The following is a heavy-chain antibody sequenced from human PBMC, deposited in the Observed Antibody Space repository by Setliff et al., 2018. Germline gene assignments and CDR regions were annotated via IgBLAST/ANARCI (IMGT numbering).Heavy chain of an antibody. CDR2: IYPGDSDT. CDR3: ARVPRIIIMVGVISHYYYMDV. V-gene: IGHV5-51*01. CDR1: GYTFMTYW. D-gene: IGHD3-3*02. Sequence: GESLKISCKGSGYTFMTYWIGWVRQMPGKGLKWMGIIYPGDSDTRHSPSFQGHVTISADKSITTAYLQWSSLKASDTALYYCARVPRIIIMVGVISHYYYMDVWGKGTTVTVS. J-gene: IGHJ6*03.